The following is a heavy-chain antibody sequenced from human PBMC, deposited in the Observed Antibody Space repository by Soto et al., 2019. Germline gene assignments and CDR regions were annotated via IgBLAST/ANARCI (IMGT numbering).Heavy chain of an antibody. V-gene: IGHV1-69*08. J-gene: IGHJ4*02. CDR3: AREGHEIVVVVAATLSYFDY. Sequence: QVQLVQSGAEVKKPGSSVKVSCKASGGTFSSYTISWVRQAPGQGLEWMGRIIPILGIANYAQKFQGRVKSNADKSTGTAYMELGSLGSEDTAVYYCAREGHEIVVVVAATLSYFDYWGQGTLGTVSS. CDR1: GGTFSSYT. CDR2: IIPILGIA. D-gene: IGHD2-15*01.